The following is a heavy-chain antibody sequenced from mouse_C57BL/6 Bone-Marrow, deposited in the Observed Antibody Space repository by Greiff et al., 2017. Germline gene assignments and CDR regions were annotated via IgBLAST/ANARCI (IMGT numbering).Heavy chain of an antibody. V-gene: IGHV3-6*01. D-gene: IGHD1-1*01. CDR1: GYSITSGYY. Sequence: DVKLQESGPGLVKPSQSLSLTCSVTGYSITSGYYWNWIRQFPGNKLEWMGYISYDGSNNYNPSLKNRISITRDTSKNQFFLKLNSVTTEDTATYYCARGGHYYGSTRFDYWGQGTTLTVSS. J-gene: IGHJ2*01. CDR3: ARGGHYYGSTRFDY. CDR2: ISYDGSN.